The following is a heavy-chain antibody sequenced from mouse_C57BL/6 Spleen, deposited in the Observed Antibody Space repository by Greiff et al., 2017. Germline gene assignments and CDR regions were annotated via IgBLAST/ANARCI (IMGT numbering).Heavy chain of an antibody. Sequence: QVQLQQPGAELVKPGASVKLSCKASGYTFTSYWLHWVQQTPGQGLAWIGIIPPTSGSTTYNEKFKSTATLTVDHSSSTAYMQRSRLTAEDSEVYNCANGYYVDYWGQGTTLTVSA. CDR1: GYTFTSYW. CDR2: IPPTSGST. J-gene: IGHJ2*01. CDR3: ANGYYVDY. V-gene: IGHV1-64*01.